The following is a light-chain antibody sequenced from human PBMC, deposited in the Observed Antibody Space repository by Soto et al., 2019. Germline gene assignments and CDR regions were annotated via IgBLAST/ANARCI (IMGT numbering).Light chain of an antibody. CDR1: SSDVGSYNL. CDR2: EVS. J-gene: IGLJ1*01. CDR3: CSYRV. Sequence: QSALTQPASVSGSPGQSITISCTGTSSDVGSYNLVSWYQQHPGKAPKLMIYEVSKRPSGVSNRFSGSKSGNTASLTISGLQAEDEADSYCCSYRVFGTGT. V-gene: IGLV2-23*02.